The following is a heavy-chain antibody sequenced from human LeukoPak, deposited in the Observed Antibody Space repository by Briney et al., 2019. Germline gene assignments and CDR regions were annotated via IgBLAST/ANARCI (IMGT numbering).Heavy chain of an antibody. V-gene: IGHV3-74*01. Sequence: GGSLRLSCAASGFTFSSYWMHWVRQAPGKGLVWVSRINSDGSSTTYADSVKGRFTISRDNDKNTLYLQMNSLRAEDTAVYYCAREVVGAAGNNWFDPWGQGTLVTVSS. J-gene: IGHJ5*02. D-gene: IGHD2-15*01. CDR3: AREVVGAAGNNWFDP. CDR2: INSDGSST. CDR1: GFTFSSYW.